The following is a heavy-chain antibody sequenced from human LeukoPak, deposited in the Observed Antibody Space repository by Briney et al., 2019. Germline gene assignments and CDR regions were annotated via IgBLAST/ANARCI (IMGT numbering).Heavy chain of an antibody. J-gene: IGHJ2*01. Sequence: PGGSLRLSCAASGFTFSSYDMHWVRQATGKGLEWVSAIGTAGDTYYPGSVKGRFTISRENAKNSLYRQMNSLRAGDTAVYYCARIGLGWYFDLWGRGTLVTVSS. CDR3: ARIGLGWYFDL. CDR2: IGTAGDT. D-gene: IGHD3-16*01. V-gene: IGHV3-13*01. CDR1: GFTFSSYD.